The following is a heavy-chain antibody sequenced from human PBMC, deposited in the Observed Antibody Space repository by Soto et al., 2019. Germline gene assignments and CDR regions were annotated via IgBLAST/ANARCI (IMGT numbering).Heavy chain of an antibody. Sequence: GGSLRLSCAASGFTFSSYAMSWVRQAPGKGLEWVSAISGSGGSTYYADSVKGRFTISRDNSKNTLYLQMNSLRAEDTAVYYCATLLGYGDYAFDIWGQGTMVTVSS. CDR2: ISGSGGST. CDR1: GFTFSSYA. D-gene: IGHD4-17*01. V-gene: IGHV3-23*01. CDR3: ATLLGYGDYAFDI. J-gene: IGHJ3*02.